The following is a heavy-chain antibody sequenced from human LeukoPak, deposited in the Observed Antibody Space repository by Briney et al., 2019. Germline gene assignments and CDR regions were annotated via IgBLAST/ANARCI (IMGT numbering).Heavy chain of an antibody. CDR1: GGSISTYY. Sequence: SETLSLTCPVSGGSISTYYWSWIRQPPGRGLEWIGYIYYSGSTHYNPSLKSRVTISVDTSKNQFSLKLSSLTAADTAVYYCARATNYYDSSGYYPRPHFDYWGRGTLVTVSS. CDR2: IYYSGST. J-gene: IGHJ4*02. D-gene: IGHD3-22*01. CDR3: ARATNYYDSSGYYPRPHFDY. V-gene: IGHV4-59*01.